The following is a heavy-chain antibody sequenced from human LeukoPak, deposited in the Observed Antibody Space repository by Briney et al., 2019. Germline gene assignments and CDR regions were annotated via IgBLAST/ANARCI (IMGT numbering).Heavy chain of an antibody. J-gene: IGHJ4*02. CDR3: ARHGYRGNGYYYHFDY. CDR1: GGSVSSSSYY. CDR2: IYYSGST. V-gene: IGHV4-39*01. Sequence: KPSETLSLTCTVSGGSVSSSSYYWGWIRQPPGKGLEWIGSIYYSGSTYYNPSLESRVTISVDTSKNQFSLKLSSVTAADTAVYYCARHGYRGNGYYYHFDYWGQGTLVTVSS. D-gene: IGHD3-22*01.